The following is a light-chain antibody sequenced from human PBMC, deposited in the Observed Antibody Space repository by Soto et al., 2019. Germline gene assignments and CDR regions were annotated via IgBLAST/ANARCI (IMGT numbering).Light chain of an antibody. CDR3: QQYNSWLSSTQYT. CDR1: QSVRSN. CDR2: GAT. V-gene: IGKV3-15*01. Sequence: EIVMTQSPATLSVSPGERAILSCRASQSVRSNLAWYQHKPGQPPRLLIYGATTRATGIPARFSGSGYGTEFTLTISSLQSEDSAVYYCQQYNSWLSSTQYTFGQGTKVDIK. J-gene: IGKJ2*01.